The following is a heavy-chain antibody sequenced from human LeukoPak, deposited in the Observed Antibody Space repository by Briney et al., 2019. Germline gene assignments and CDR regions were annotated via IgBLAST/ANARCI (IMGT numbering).Heavy chain of an antibody. V-gene: IGHV4-59*08. CDR3: ARFSSQRYYYDSSGSTPFDY. CDR1: GGSISSYY. D-gene: IGHD3-22*01. Sequence: ASETLSLTCTASGGSISSYYWSWIRQPPGKGLEWIGYIYYSGSTNYNPSLKSRVTISVATSKHQFSLKLSSVTAADTDVYYCARFSSQRYYYDSSGSTPFDYWGKGTLVTVSS. J-gene: IGHJ4*02. CDR2: IYYSGST.